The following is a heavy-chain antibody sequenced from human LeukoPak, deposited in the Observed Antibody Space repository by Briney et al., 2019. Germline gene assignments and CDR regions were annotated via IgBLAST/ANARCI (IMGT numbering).Heavy chain of an antibody. J-gene: IGHJ6*03. CDR3: AREAAAAYYYYMDV. V-gene: IGHV4-59*01. Sequence: PSETLSLTCTVSGGSISSYYWSWIRQPPGKGLEWIGYIYYSGSTNYNPSLKSRVTISVGTSKNQFSLKLSSVTAADTAVYYCAREAAAAYYYYMDVWGKGTTVTVSS. D-gene: IGHD6-13*01. CDR2: IYYSGST. CDR1: GGSISSYY.